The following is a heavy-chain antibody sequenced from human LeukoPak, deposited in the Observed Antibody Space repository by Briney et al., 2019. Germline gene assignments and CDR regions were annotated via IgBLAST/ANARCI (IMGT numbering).Heavy chain of an antibody. V-gene: IGHV1-2*02. CDR3: ASWAGGNADVAFFDY. D-gene: IGHD2-21*01. CDR2: INLNSGAT. CDR1: GYSFTVYN. Sequence: ASAKVSCKASGYSFTVYNMHGMRGAPGQGLEWMGRINLNSGATKYAQRFQGRVAMTRDTSITTAYMELSRLRSDDTAVYYCASWAGGNADVAFFDYWGQGTLVTVSS. J-gene: IGHJ4*02.